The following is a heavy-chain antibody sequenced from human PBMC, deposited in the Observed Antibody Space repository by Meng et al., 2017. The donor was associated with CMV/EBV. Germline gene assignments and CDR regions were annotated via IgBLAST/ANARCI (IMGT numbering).Heavy chain of an antibody. D-gene: IGHD5-12*01. CDR3: STISSGYAH. CDR1: GYSFTSYW. Sequence: GESLKISCKGSGYSFTSYWIGWVRQRPGKGLEWMGIIYPGDSDNRYSPSFQGQVTIPADKPISTAYLQWSSLKSSDTGMYYCSTISSGYAHWGPGTLVTVSS. J-gene: IGHJ4*02. V-gene: IGHV5-51*04. CDR2: IYPGDSDN.